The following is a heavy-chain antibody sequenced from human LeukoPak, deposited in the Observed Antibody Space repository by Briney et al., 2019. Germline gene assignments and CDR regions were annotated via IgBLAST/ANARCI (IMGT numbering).Heavy chain of an antibody. D-gene: IGHD2-15*01. CDR3: ARDPRSGYAVDV. V-gene: IGHV4-39*07. J-gene: IGHJ6*04. Sequence: SETLSLTCIVSGGSISSSSYYWGWIRQPPGKGLEWIGSIYYSGTTYYNPSLKSRVTISVDTSKNQFSLKLSSVTAADTAVYYCARDPRSGYAVDVWGKGTTVTISS. CDR1: GGSISSSSYY. CDR2: IYYSGTT.